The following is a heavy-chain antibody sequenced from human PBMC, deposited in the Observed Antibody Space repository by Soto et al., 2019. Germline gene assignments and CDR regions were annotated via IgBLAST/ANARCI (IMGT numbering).Heavy chain of an antibody. J-gene: IGHJ4*02. CDR1: GFSFNTYG. CDR2: ISYDGRNK. Sequence: QVQLVESGGGVVQPGRSLRLSCAASGFSFNTYGMHWVRQAPGKGLEWVALISYDGRNKLYADSVKGRFTISRDSSKNTLYLQMNSLSSEDTAVYYCAKGPVGFGKNPHFDYWGQGTLVTVSS. CDR3: AKGPVGFGKNPHFDY. D-gene: IGHD3-16*01. V-gene: IGHV3-30*18.